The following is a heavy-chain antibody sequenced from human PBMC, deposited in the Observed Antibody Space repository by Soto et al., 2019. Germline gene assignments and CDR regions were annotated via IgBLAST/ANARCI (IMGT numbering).Heavy chain of an antibody. CDR1: GSTYSRNS. D-gene: IGHD6-19*01. CDR2: IIPITGIA. V-gene: IGHV1-69*02. Sequence: GSSRKVTCKASGSTYSRNSFSWLRQAPGQGPEWMGRIIPITGIAYYAQKFQGRVTITADKSTSTAYMEVTSLRSEDTAVYYCARGSSNAFDIWGQGTMVTVSS. CDR3: ARGSSNAFDI. J-gene: IGHJ3*02.